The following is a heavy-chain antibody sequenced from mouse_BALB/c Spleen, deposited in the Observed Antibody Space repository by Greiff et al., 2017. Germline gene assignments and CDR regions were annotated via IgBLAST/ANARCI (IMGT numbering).Heavy chain of an antibody. J-gene: IGHJ3*01. CDR3: ARDDGYYWFAY. D-gene: IGHD2-3*01. Sequence: QVHVKQSGPELVKPGASVRISCKASGYTFTSYYIHWVKQRPGQGLEWIGWIYPGNVNTKYNEKFKGKATLTADKSSSTAYMQLSSLTSEDSAVYFCARDDGYYWFAYWGQGTLVTVSA. CDR2: IYPGNVNT. V-gene: IGHV1S56*01. CDR1: GYTFTSYY.